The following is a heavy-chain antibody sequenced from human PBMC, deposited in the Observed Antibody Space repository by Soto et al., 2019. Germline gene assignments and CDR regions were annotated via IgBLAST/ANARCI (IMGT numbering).Heavy chain of an antibody. CDR1: GFSFLSYA. CDR3: ARSPRTGATRGSLDY. J-gene: IGHJ4*02. CDR2: VSGSGGTT. Sequence: GGSLRLSCAASGFSFLSYAMSWVRQAPGKGLEWVSRVSGSGGTTDYADSVKGRLTISRDNSKDTLYLQMNSLRAEDTAVYYCARSPRTGATRGSLDYWGQGTLVTVSS. V-gene: IGHV3-23*01. D-gene: IGHD1-1*01.